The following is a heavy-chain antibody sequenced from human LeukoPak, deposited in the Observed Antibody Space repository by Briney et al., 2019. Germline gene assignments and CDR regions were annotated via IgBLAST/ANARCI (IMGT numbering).Heavy chain of an antibody. CDR2: ISGDAGST. J-gene: IGHJ4*02. D-gene: IGHD3-3*01. Sequence: GGSLRLSCAASGFTFSNYAMSWVRQAPGRGLEWVSAISGDAGSTYYADSVKGRFTISRDNSKNTLYLQMNSLRAEDTAVYYCAKAMGDFWSGYFAYWGQGTLVTVSS. CDR1: GFTFSNYA. CDR3: AKAMGDFWSGYFAY. V-gene: IGHV3-23*01.